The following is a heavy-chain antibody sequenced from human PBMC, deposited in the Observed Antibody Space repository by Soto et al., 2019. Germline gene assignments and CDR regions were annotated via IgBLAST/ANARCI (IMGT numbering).Heavy chain of an antibody. Sequence: SETLSLTCTVSGGSISSYYWSWIRQPPGKGLEWIGYIYYSGSTNYNPSLKSRVTISVDTSKNQFSLKLSSVTAADTAVYYCARAPRKYYDFWSGYPPEWFDPWGQGTLVTVSS. CDR1: GGSISSYY. V-gene: IGHV4-59*01. J-gene: IGHJ5*02. D-gene: IGHD3-3*01. CDR2: IYYSGST. CDR3: ARAPRKYYDFWSGYPPEWFDP.